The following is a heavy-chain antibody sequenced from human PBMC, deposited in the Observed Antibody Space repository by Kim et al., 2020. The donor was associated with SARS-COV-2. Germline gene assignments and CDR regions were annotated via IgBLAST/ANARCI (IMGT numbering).Heavy chain of an antibody. J-gene: IGHJ5*02. CDR1: GASVNSHY. Sequence: SETLSLTCSVSGASVNSHYWTWIRQPPGKALEWIGYVYYTGSTDYNPSLRSRVTMSLDASKNQFFLNLSFMTAADTAVYYCARGSTGAFGPWGQGILVTVSS. CDR2: VYYTGST. V-gene: IGHV4-59*02. CDR3: ARGSTGAFGP.